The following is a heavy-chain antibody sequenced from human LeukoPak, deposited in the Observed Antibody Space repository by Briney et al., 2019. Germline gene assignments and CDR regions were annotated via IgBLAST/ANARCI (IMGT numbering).Heavy chain of an antibody. Sequence: SQTLSLTCTVCGGSISSGSYYWSWIRQPPGKGLEWIGRIYTSGSTNYNPSLKSRVTISVDTSKNQFSLKLISVTAADTAVYYCARAYYGMDVWGQGTTVTVSS. CDR1: GGSISSGSYY. V-gene: IGHV4-61*02. CDR3: ARAYYGMDV. CDR2: IYTSGST. J-gene: IGHJ6*02.